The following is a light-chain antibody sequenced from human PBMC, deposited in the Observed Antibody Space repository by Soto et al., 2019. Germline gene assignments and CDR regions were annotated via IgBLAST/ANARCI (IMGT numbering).Light chain of an antibody. V-gene: IGKV3-20*01. CDR1: QSVSSNY. CDR3: QQYGNSPWT. J-gene: IGKJ1*01. Sequence: EIELTQSPGTLSLSPGERATLSCRASQSVSSNYLAWYQQKPGQAPRLLIYAASKRAAGIPDRFSGSGSGSEVTLTIIRLEPEDFAVSYCQQYGNSPWTFGPGTKVEIK. CDR2: AAS.